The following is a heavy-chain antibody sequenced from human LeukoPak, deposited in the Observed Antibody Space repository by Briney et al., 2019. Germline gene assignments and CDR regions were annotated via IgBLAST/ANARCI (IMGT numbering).Heavy chain of an antibody. CDR2: ISYDGSNK. D-gene: IGHD3-10*01. Sequence: GRSLRLSCAASGFTFSGYGMHWVRQAPGKGLEWVAVISYDGSNKYYADSVKGRFTISRDNSKNTLYLQMNSLRAEDTAVYYCAKVATGGSGSPDYWGQGTLVTVSS. V-gene: IGHV3-30*18. J-gene: IGHJ4*02. CDR3: AKVATGGSGSPDY. CDR1: GFTFSGYG.